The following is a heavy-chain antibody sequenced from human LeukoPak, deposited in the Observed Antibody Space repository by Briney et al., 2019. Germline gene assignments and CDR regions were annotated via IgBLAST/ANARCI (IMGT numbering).Heavy chain of an antibody. D-gene: IGHD2-8*01. CDR2: INPSGGRT. CDR1: GYTFTIYY. CDR3: AREVLMVYAFYYYYGMDV. Sequence: ASVNVSCKASGYTFTIYYMHCVRQAPRQGLEWMGIINPSGGRTSNAQKFQGRVTMTRDTSTSTVYMELSSLRSEDTAVYYCAREVLMVYAFYYYYGMDVWGQGTTVTVSS. V-gene: IGHV1-46*01. J-gene: IGHJ6*02.